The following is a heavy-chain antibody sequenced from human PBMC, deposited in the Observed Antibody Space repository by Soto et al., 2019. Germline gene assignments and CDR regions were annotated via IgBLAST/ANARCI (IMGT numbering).Heavy chain of an antibody. V-gene: IGHV3-66*01. CDR1: GFTVSSNY. CDR2: IYSGGST. CDR3: ARDRYSSSSYYMDV. Sequence: GGSLRLSCAASGFTVSSNYMSWVRQAPGKGLEWVSVIYSGGSTYYADSVKGRFTSSRDNSKNTLYLQMNSLRAEDTAVYYCARDRYSSSSYYMDVWGKGTTVTVSS. D-gene: IGHD6-6*01. J-gene: IGHJ6*03.